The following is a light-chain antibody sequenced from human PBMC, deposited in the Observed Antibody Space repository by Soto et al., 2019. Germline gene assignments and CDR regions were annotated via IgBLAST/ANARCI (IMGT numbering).Light chain of an antibody. CDR2: VVS. Sequence: QSALTQPASVSGSPGQSITISCTGTSSDVGGYDYVSWYQQHPDKAPKLIIYVVSNRPSGVSNRFSGSKSGNTASLTISGLQAEDEADYYCSSYTSRATPYVFGTGTKVTVL. CDR1: SSDVGGYDY. CDR3: SSYTSRATPYV. J-gene: IGLJ1*01. V-gene: IGLV2-14*01.